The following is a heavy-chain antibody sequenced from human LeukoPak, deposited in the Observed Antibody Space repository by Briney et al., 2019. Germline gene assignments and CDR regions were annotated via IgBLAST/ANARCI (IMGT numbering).Heavy chain of an antibody. V-gene: IGHV1-8*02. Sequence: GASVKVSCKASVYTFTNFYIHWVRQAPGQGLEWMGWMNPNSGNTGYAQKFEGRVTLTRNTSISTAYMELSSLRSEDTAVYYCASALQDDYGDYFGWGQGTLVTVSS. J-gene: IGHJ4*02. CDR2: MNPNSGNT. CDR1: VYTFTNFY. D-gene: IGHD4-17*01. CDR3: ASALQDDYGDYFG.